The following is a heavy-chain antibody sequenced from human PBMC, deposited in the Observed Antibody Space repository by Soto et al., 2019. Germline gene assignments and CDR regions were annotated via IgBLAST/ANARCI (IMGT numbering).Heavy chain of an antibody. V-gene: IGHV3-48*02. D-gene: IGHD4-17*01. Sequence: EVQLVESGGGLVQPGGSLRLSCAASGFTFSSYSMNWVRQAPGKGLEWVSYISSSSSTIYYADSVKGRFTISRDNAKNSLYLQMNSLRDEHTAVYYCARGPTVTRRWYYFDYWGQGTLVTVSS. J-gene: IGHJ4*02. CDR1: GFTFSSYS. CDR3: ARGPTVTRRWYYFDY. CDR2: ISSSSSTI.